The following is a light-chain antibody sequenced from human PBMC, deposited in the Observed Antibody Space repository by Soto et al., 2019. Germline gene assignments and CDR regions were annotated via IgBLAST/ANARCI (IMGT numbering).Light chain of an antibody. V-gene: IGLV2-14*01. CDR1: NSDVGGYNY. CDR3: SSYTTSTTWV. Sequence: QSALTQPASVSGSPGQSIAISCTGTNSDVGGYNYVSWYQHHPGKAPKLMIYEVSNRPSAVSNRFSGSKSGNTASLTISGLQAEDEADYYCSSYTTSTTWVFGGGTKLTVL. J-gene: IGLJ3*02. CDR2: EVS.